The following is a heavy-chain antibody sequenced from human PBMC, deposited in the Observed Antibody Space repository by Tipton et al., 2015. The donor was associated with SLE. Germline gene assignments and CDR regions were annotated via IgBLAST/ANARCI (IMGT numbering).Heavy chain of an antibody. V-gene: IGHV4-59*11. CDR3: ARQSDTTMVAYFDS. J-gene: IGHJ4*02. CDR1: GGSTSSHY. CDR2: INYSGST. Sequence: TLSLTCTVSGGSTSSHYWSWIRRPPGKALEWIAYINYSGSTNYNPSLKSRVTMSVDTPKNQFSLKLSSVTAADTAVYYCARQSDTTMVAYFDSWGQGTVVTVSS. D-gene: IGHD5-18*01.